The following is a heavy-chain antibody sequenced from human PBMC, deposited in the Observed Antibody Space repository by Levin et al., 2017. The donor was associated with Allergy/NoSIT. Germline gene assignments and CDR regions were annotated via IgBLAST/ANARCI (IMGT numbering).Heavy chain of an antibody. CDR2: INPNSGGT. D-gene: IGHD2-2*01. V-gene: IGHV1-2*06. J-gene: IGHJ3*02. Sequence: GGSLRLSCKASGYTFTGYYMHWVRQAPGQGLEWMGRINPNSGGTNYAQKFQGRVTMTRDTSISTAYMELSRLRSDDTAVYYCARGEYQLLADDAFDIWGQGTMVTVSS. CDR1: GYTFTGYY. CDR3: ARGEYQLLADDAFDI.